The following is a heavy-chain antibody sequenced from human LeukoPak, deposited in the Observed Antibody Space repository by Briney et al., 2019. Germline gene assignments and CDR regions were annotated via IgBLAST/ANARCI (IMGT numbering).Heavy chain of an antibody. Sequence: GESLRLSCAASGFTFTNYAMSWVRQAPGKGLEWVSNISGRGTSINYADSVKGRFSISRDNSKNTMYLQMNSLRAEDTAVYYCVRNDTSGVGLDYWGQGPLVTVSS. CDR2: ISGRGTSI. D-gene: IGHD3-3*01. CDR3: VRNDTSGVGLDY. V-gene: IGHV3-23*01. CDR1: GFTFTNYA. J-gene: IGHJ4*02.